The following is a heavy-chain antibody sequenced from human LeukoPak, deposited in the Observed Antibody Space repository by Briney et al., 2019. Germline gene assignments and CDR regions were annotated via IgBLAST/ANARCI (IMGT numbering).Heavy chain of an antibody. CDR3: ARGQGTVTTH. V-gene: IGHV4-34*01. CDR2: INHIGSA. J-gene: IGHJ4*02. CDR1: GGSFSGYY. D-gene: IGHD4-17*01. Sequence: SETLSLTFAVSGGSFSGYYWTWIRQPPGKGLEWIGEINHIGSANYNPSLKSRVTISLDTSKNQFSLKLSSVPAADTAVYYCARGQGTVTTHWGQGTLVTVSS.